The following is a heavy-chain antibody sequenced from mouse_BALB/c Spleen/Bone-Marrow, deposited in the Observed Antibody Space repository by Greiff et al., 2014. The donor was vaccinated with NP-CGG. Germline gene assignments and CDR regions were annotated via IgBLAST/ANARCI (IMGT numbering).Heavy chain of an antibody. Sequence: EVTLVESGGGLVKPGGSLKLSCAASGFTFSSYAMSWVRQSPEKRLEWVAEISSGGNYTYYPDTVTGRFTISRDNAKNILYLEMSSLRSDDTAMYYCVRAYGSSYAMDYWGQGTSVTVSS. CDR1: GFTFSSYA. D-gene: IGHD1-1*01. V-gene: IGHV5-9-4*01. CDR2: ISSGGNYT. J-gene: IGHJ4*01. CDR3: VRAYGSSYAMDY.